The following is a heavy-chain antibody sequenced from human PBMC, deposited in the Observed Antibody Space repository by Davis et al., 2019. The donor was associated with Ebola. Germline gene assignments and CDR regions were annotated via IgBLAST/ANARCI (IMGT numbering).Heavy chain of an antibody. Sequence: MPSETLSLTCTVSGGSISSGGYYWSWIRQHPGKGLEWIGYIYYSGSTYYNPSLKSRVTISVDTSKKQFSLNLSSVTAADTAVYYCARDRAAAGGVVAFDIWGQGTMVTVSS. J-gene: IGHJ3*02. CDR1: GGSISSGGYY. V-gene: IGHV4-31*03. D-gene: IGHD6-13*01. CDR3: ARDRAAAGGVVAFDI. CDR2: IYYSGST.